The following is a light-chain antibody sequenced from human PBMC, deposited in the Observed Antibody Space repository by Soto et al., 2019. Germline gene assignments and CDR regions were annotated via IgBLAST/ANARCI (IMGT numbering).Light chain of an antibody. V-gene: IGLV3-21*02. J-gene: IGLJ2*01. Sequence: YELTQPPSVSVAPGQTARITCGGNNIGSKSVHWYQQKPGQAPVLVVYGDSDRPSGIPERFSGSNSGNTATLTISRVEAGDEADYYCQVWDSSSDHVVFGGGTKVTVL. CDR1: NIGSKS. CDR3: QVWDSSSDHVV. CDR2: GDS.